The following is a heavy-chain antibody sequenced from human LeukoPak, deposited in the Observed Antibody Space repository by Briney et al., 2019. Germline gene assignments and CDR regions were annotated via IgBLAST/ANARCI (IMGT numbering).Heavy chain of an antibody. Sequence: GGSLRLSCAASGFTFSSYSMNWVRQAPGKGLEWVSYISSSSSTIYYADSVKGRFTISRDNAENSVYLQMNDLRAEDTGVYYCVTKEPSTSGWSYWGQGTLVTVSS. CDR1: GFTFSSYS. J-gene: IGHJ4*02. V-gene: IGHV3-48*04. CDR2: ISSSSSTI. D-gene: IGHD6-19*01. CDR3: VTKEPSTSGWSY.